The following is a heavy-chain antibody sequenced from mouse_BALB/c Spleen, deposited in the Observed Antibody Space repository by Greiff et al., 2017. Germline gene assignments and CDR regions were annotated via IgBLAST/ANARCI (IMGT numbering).Heavy chain of an antibody. CDR3: ARGGYYGSSPRY. V-gene: IGHV1-7*01. J-gene: IGHJ2*01. CDR1: GYTFTSYW. Sequence: QVQLKQSGAELAKPGASVKMSCKASGYTFTSYWMHWVKQRPGQGLEWIGYINPSTGYTEYNQKFKDKATLTADKSSSTAYMQLSSLTSEDSAVYYCARGGYYGSSPRYWGQGTTLTVSS. CDR2: INPSTGYT. D-gene: IGHD1-1*01.